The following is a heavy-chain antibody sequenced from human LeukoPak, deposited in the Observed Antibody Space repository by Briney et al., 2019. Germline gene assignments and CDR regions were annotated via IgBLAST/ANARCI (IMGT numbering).Heavy chain of an antibody. V-gene: IGHV4-59*01. CDR1: GGSISSYY. Sequence: SETLSLTCTVSGGSISSYYWSWIGQPPGKGLEWIGYIYYSGSTNYNPSLKSRVTISVDTSKNQFSLKLSSVTAADTAVYYCARSGGDGSGSYYSLAIDYWGQGTLVTVSS. D-gene: IGHD3-10*01. J-gene: IGHJ4*02. CDR3: ARSGGDGSGSYYSLAIDY. CDR2: IYYSGST.